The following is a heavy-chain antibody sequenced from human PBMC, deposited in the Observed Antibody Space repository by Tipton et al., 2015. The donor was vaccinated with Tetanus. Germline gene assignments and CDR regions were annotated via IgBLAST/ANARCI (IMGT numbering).Heavy chain of an antibody. CDR2: ISSSSSTI. V-gene: IGHV3-48*01. Sequence: SLRLSCAASGFTFSSYSMNWVRQAPGKGLEWVSYISSSSSTIYYADSVKGRFTISRDNSKNTLYLQMNSLRAEDTAVYYCAKDVKDHYDSSGYPDRWGQGTLVTVSS. J-gene: IGHJ4*02. CDR1: GFTFSSYS. D-gene: IGHD3-22*01. CDR3: AKDVKDHYDSSGYPDR.